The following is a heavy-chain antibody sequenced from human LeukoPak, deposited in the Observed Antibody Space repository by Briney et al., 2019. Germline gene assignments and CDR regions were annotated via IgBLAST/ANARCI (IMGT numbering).Heavy chain of an antibody. J-gene: IGHJ4*02. CDR2: ISSSGSTI. Sequence: TGGSLRLSCAASGFTFSSYEMNWVRQAPGKGLEWVSYISSSGSTIYYADSVKGRFTISRDNAKNSLYLQMNSLRAEDTAVYYCARAEAYCGGDCYPNLWGQGTLVTVSS. CDR3: ARAEAYCGGDCYPNL. D-gene: IGHD2-21*02. V-gene: IGHV3-48*03. CDR1: GFTFSSYE.